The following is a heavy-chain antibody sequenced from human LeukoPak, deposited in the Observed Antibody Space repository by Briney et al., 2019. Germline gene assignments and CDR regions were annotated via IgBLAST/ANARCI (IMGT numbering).Heavy chain of an antibody. D-gene: IGHD5-18*01. Sequence: GGSLRLSCAASGFTFSRHLMHWVGQAPGKGLVWVSRINNDGSSAYYADSVKGRFTISRDNAKSTLYLQMHSLRAEDTGVYYCTSDTVDTALGIDYWGQGTLVTVSS. CDR1: GFTFSRHL. CDR3: TSDTVDTALGIDY. V-gene: IGHV3-74*01. J-gene: IGHJ4*02. CDR2: INNDGSSA.